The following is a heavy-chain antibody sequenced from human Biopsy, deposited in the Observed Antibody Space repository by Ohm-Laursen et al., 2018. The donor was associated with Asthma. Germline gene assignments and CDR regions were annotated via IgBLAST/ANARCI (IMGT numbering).Heavy chain of an antibody. V-gene: IGHV1-46*01. CDR2: INPSGGST. CDR3: ASQSSGPDFWSGYYYFDY. Sequence: SVKVSCKASGYTFTSYYMHWVRQAPGQGLEWMGIINPSGGSTSYAQKFQGRVTMTRDTSTSTVYMELNSLRAEDTAVYYCASQSSGPDFWSGYYYFDYWGQGTLVTVSS. CDR1: GYTFTSYY. J-gene: IGHJ4*02. D-gene: IGHD3-3*01.